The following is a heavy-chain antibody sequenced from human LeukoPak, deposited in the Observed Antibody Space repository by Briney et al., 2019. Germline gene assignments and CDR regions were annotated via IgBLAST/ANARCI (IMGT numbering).Heavy chain of an antibody. D-gene: IGHD3-10*01. J-gene: IGHJ6*03. V-gene: IGHV4-59*01. CDR1: KGSISPFY. Sequence: PSETLSLTCTVSKGSISPFYWSWIPQSPGKGLERIGYIYYSGSTNNNPSLKSRVTTSVDTSKNQFSLKLSSVTAADTAVYCCARVPAGSYDYYYMDVWGKGTTVIVSS. CDR2: IYYSGST. CDR3: ARVPAGSYDYYYMDV.